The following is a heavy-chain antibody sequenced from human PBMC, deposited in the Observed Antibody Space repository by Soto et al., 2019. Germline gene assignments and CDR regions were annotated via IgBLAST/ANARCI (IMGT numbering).Heavy chain of an antibody. D-gene: IGHD6-6*01. CDR2: IYYSGST. CDR3: ARHGRIAARQLFYYFDY. J-gene: IGHJ4*02. V-gene: IGHV4-59*08. Sequence: SLTCTVSGGSISSYYWSWIRQPPGKGLEWIGYIYYSGSTNYNPSLKSRVTISVDTSKNQFSLKLSSVTAADTAVYYCARHGRIAARQLFYYFDYWGQGTLVTVSS. CDR1: GGSISSYY.